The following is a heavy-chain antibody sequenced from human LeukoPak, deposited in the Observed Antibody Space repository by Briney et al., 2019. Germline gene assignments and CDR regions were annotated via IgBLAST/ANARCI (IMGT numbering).Heavy chain of an antibody. CDR2: ISWSGGGK. D-gene: IGHD5-12*01. CDR1: GFKFEDYA. Sequence: GGSLRLSCAASGFKFEDYAMHWVRQTPGKGLQWVSGISWSGGGKGYEDSVKGRFTISRDNPKTSLYLQMNTVRSEDTAIYYCAKGLYSGYDSQPDYWGRGTLVTVSS. V-gene: IGHV3-9*01. CDR3: AKGLYSGYDSQPDY. J-gene: IGHJ4*02.